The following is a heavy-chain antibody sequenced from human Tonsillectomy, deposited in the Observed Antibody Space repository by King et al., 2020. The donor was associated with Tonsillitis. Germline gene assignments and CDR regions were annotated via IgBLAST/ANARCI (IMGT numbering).Heavy chain of an antibody. CDR1: GFTFSSYN. J-gene: IGHJ5*02. CDR2: ISSSSRTI. Sequence: VQLVESGGGLVQPGGSLRLSCAASGFTFSSYNMNWVRQAPGKGLEWVSFISSSSRTIYYADSVKGRFTISRDNAKNSLYLQMNSLRAEDTAVYYCARYRRAIFGVALPFDPWGQGTLVTVSS. V-gene: IGHV3-48*01. CDR3: ARYRRAIFGVALPFDP. D-gene: IGHD3-3*01.